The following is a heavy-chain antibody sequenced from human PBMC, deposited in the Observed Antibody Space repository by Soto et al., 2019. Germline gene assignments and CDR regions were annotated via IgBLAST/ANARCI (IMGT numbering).Heavy chain of an antibody. CDR2: ISYDGSNK. D-gene: IGHD3-22*01. CDR1: GFTFSTYA. V-gene: IGHV3-30-3*01. Sequence: HPGGSLRLSCAASGFTFSTYAMHWVRQAPGKGLEWVAVISYDGSNKNYADSVKGRFTISRDNSKNTLYLQMSSLRTEDTAVYYCARDAERLTLIVVGLYGMDVWGQGTTVTVSS. CDR3: ARDAERLTLIVVGLYGMDV. J-gene: IGHJ6*02.